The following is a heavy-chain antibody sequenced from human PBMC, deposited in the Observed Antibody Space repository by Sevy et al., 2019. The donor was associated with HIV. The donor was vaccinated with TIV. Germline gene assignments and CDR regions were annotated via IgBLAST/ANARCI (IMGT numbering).Heavy chain of an antibody. J-gene: IGHJ6*02. V-gene: IGHV3-13*01. D-gene: IGHD5-12*01. Sequence: GGSLRLSCAASGVTFITYDMHWVRHVTGKRLEWVSGVGPAGDTFYPGSVKGRFIISRENAKNSLYLQMNNLSAGDTAVYYCTRSGGYSDYGMDVWGQGTTVTVSS. CDR3: TRSGGYSDYGMDV. CDR2: VGPAGDT. CDR1: GVTFITYD.